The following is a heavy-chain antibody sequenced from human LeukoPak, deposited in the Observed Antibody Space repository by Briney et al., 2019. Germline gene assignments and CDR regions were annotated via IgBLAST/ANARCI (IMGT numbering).Heavy chain of an antibody. D-gene: IGHD3-10*01. V-gene: IGHV5-51*01. Sequence: GESLKISCKGSGYSFTSYWIGWVRQMPGKGLGWMGIIYPGDSDTRYSPSFQGQVTISADKSISTAYLQWSSLKASDTAMYYCARQESMVRGAYYYYGMDVWGQGTTVTVSS. CDR2: IYPGDSDT. J-gene: IGHJ6*02. CDR3: ARQESMVRGAYYYYGMDV. CDR1: GYSFTSYW.